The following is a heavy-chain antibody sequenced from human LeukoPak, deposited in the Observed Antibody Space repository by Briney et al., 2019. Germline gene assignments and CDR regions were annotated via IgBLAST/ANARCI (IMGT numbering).Heavy chain of an antibody. CDR3: ARDQVAWIQLWLPYYYYMDV. J-gene: IGHJ6*03. D-gene: IGHD5-18*01. CDR2: IKQDGSEK. CDR1: GFTFSSYG. V-gene: IGHV3-7*01. Sequence: PGGSLRLSCAASGFTFSSYGMHWVRQAPGKGLEWVANIKQDGSEKYYVDSVKGRFTISRDNAKNSLYLQMNSLRAEDTAVYYCARDQVAWIQLWLPYYYYMDVWGKGTTVTVSS.